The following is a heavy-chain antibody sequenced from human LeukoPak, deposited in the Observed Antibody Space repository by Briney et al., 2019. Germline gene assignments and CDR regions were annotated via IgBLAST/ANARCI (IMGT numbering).Heavy chain of an antibody. CDR1: GFTFSSDA. CDR2: IKSKTDGGTI. J-gene: IGHJ4*02. CDR3: ITRGVVA. Sequence: KTGGSLRLSCAASGFTFSSDAMSWVRQAPGKGLEWVGRIKSKTDGGTIDYAAPVKGRFTISRDDSKNTLYLQMNSLKAEDTAVYYCITRGVVAWGQGTLVTVSS. D-gene: IGHD2-15*01. V-gene: IGHV3-15*01.